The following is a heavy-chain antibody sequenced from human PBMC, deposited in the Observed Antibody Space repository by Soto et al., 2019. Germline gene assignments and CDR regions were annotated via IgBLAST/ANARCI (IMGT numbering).Heavy chain of an antibody. CDR2: IYPGDSDT. Sequence: EVQLVQSGAEVKKPGESLKISCKGSGYSFTSYWIGWVRQMPGKGLEWMGIIYPGDSDTRYSPSFQGQVTISADKSISTAYLQWSSLKASDTAMYYCARTYSEYYDFWSGSSGAGGMDVWGQGTTVTVSS. V-gene: IGHV5-51*01. CDR1: GYSFTSYW. J-gene: IGHJ6*02. CDR3: ARTYSEYYDFWSGSSGAGGMDV. D-gene: IGHD3-3*01.